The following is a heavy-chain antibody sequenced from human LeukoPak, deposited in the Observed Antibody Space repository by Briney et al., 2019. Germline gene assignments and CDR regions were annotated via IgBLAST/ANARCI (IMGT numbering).Heavy chain of an antibody. V-gene: IGHV4-39*06. CDR2: ILSSGST. CDR1: GVSLNRFSHE. D-gene: IGHD2-21*01. Sequence: PSETLSLTCSVPGVSLNRFSHEWAWLRQPPGKGLEWIGGILSSGSTYYNPSLQSRVTFSLDKSNNHFALKLTSLTAADTAVYYCARGLAHGGIANWFDPWGQGTLITVSS. CDR3: ARGLAHGGIANWFDP. J-gene: IGHJ5*02.